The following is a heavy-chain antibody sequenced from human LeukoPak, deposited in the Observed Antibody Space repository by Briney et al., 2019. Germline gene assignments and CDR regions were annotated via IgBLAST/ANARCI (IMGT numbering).Heavy chain of an antibody. V-gene: IGHV4-34*04. D-gene: IGHD2-15*01. J-gene: IGHJ3*02. CDR1: GGSFSGYY. CDR3: ARVAPYIVVVVAATRVGAFDI. Sequence: SETLSLTCAVYGGSFSGYYWSWSRHPPGKWMEWIGEINHSGSTNHNPSLKSRATISVDTSKNQFSLKLSSVTAADTAVYYCARVAPYIVVVVAATRVGAFDIWGQGTMVTVSS. CDR2: INHSGST.